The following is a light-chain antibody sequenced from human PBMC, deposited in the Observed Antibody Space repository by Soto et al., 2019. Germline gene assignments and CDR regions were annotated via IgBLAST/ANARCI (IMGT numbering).Light chain of an antibody. CDR2: DVS. CDR1: SSDVGGYNY. CDR3: SSYTGRSTYV. Sequence: QSALTQPASVSGSPGQSITISCTGTSSDVGGYNYVSWYQQHPGKAPKLMIFDVSSRPSGVSNRFSGSKSGNTASLTISGLQAEDEAEYYCSSYTGRSTYVFGTGTKVTVL. V-gene: IGLV2-14*03. J-gene: IGLJ1*01.